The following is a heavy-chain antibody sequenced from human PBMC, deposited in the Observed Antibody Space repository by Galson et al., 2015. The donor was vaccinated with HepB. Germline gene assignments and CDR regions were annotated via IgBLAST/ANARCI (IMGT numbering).Heavy chain of an antibody. CDR3: ARDSARMDV. CDR2: INTNGSIT. Sequence: SLRLSCAASGFGLSNYGMHWVRQAPGKGLVWVSRINTNGSITNYADPVKGRFTISRDNAKNTLYMQMNSLRVEDTAVYLCARDSARMDVWGQGTTVTVS. J-gene: IGHJ6*02. V-gene: IGHV3-74*01. CDR1: GFGLSNYG.